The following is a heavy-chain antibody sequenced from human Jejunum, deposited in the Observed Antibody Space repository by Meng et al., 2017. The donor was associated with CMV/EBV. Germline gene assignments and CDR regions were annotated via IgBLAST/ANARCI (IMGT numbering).Heavy chain of an antibody. V-gene: IGHV7-4-1*02. J-gene: IGHJ4*02. D-gene: IGHD5-24*01. CDR2: IDPNTGNP. Sequence: QGQLVQSGSESKQPGASVKVSCRPSGYTFPSYATNWVRQAPGQGPDWMGWIDPNTGNPTYDQGFTGRFVFSLDTSVSTAYLQINSLRADDTAVYYCARDSPLDGYSLLDYWGQGTLVTVSS. CDR3: ARDSPLDGYSLLDY. CDR1: GYTFPSYA.